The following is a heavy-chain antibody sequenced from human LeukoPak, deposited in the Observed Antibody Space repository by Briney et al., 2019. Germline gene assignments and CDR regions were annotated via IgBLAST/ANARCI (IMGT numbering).Heavy chain of an antibody. CDR3: AREYYYDSSGYFDY. V-gene: IGHV3-11*01. D-gene: IGHD3-22*01. Sequence: MTGGSLRLSCAASGFTFSDYYMSWIRQASGKGLEWVSYISSSGSTIYYADSVKGRFTISRDNAKNSLYLQMNSLRAEDTAVYYCAREYYYDSSGYFDYWGQGTLVTVSS. J-gene: IGHJ4*02. CDR2: ISSSGSTI. CDR1: GFTFSDYY.